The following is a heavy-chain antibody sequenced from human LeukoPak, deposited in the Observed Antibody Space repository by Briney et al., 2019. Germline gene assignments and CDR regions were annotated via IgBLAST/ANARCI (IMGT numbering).Heavy chain of an antibody. CDR2: ISRSGDT. CDR1: GDSMNTYY. D-gene: IGHD6-6*01. J-gene: IGHJ6*03. V-gene: IGHV4-4*07. CDR3: ARGYSSSSQYYYYYYYMDV. Sequence: PSETLPLTCTVSGDSMNTYYWSWIRQSAGKGLEWIGRISRSGDTHYNPSVRSRVTMPVDRSKNQFSLELTSLTAADTAVYYCARGYSSSSQYYYYYYYMDVWGKGTTVTVSS.